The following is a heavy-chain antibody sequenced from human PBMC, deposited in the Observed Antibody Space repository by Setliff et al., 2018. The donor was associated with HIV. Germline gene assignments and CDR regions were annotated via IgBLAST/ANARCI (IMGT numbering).Heavy chain of an antibody. V-gene: IGHV4-34*01. CDR2: INHSGST. CDR3: ARQIWNESPGYGFDP. D-gene: IGHD3-22*01. J-gene: IGHJ5*02. CDR1: GGSFSGYY. Sequence: PSETLSLTCAVYGGSFSGYYWSWIRQPPGKGLEWIGEINHSGSTHYNPSLKSRVTVSKDTTKNQLSLRLSSVTAADTAVYYCARQIWNESPGYGFDPWGQGTLVTVSS.